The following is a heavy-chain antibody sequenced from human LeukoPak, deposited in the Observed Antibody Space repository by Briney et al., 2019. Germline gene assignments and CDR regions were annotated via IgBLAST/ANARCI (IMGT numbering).Heavy chain of an antibody. CDR2: ISAYDGDT. V-gene: IGHV1-18*01. Sequence: ASVKVSCKASGYNFPMYGISWVRQAPGQGLEWMGWISAYDGDTEYAQKLQDRVTLTRDTSTTTAYMELRSLRSDDTAVYYCARIEGILIGYPPNYHYGMDVWGQGTTVTVSS. D-gene: IGHD3-9*01. J-gene: IGHJ6*02. CDR3: ARIEGILIGYPPNYHYGMDV. CDR1: GYNFPMYG.